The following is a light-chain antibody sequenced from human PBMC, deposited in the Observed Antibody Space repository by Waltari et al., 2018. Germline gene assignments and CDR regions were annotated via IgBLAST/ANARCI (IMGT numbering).Light chain of an antibody. CDR3: QHRSNGPLYT. CDR1: QSVGSD. V-gene: IGKV3-11*01. Sequence: EIVLTQSPDTLSLSPGERATLSCRASQSVGSDLGWYQQKPGQAPRLLMFDASNRATGIPARFSGSGSGTDFTLTISSLEPEDVAVYYCQHRSNGPLYTFGQGTKLEI. J-gene: IGKJ2*01. CDR2: DAS.